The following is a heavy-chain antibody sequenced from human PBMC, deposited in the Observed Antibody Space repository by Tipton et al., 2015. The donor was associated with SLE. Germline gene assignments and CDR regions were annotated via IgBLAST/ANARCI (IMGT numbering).Heavy chain of an antibody. Sequence: TLSLTCTVSGGSISSGSYYWSWIRQPAGKGLEWIGHIYTSGSTNYNPSLKSRVTISVETSKNQFSLKLSSVTAADTAVYYCARGIRIVGATHDAFDIWGQGTMVTVSS. CDR1: GGSISSGSYY. D-gene: IGHD1-26*01. CDR2: IYTSGST. CDR3: ARGIRIVGATHDAFDI. J-gene: IGHJ3*02. V-gene: IGHV4-61*09.